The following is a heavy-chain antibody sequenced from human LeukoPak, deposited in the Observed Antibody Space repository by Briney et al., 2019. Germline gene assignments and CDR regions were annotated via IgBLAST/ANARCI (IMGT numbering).Heavy chain of an antibody. CDR2: LYTSGNT. V-gene: IGHV4-61*02. CDR3: ARESSSTWGWFDP. J-gene: IGHJ5*02. D-gene: IGHD2-2*01. Sequence: SETLSLTCTVSGDSISSGSYYWSWIRPPAGKGLEWIGRLYTSGNTNYNPSLKSRVTISVDSSKNHFSLYLSSVTAADTAVYYCARESSSTWGWFDPWGQGTQVTVSS. CDR1: GDSISSGSYY.